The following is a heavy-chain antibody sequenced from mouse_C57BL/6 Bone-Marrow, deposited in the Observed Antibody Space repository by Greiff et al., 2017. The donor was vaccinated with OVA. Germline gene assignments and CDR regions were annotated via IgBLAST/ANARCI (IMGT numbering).Heavy chain of an antibody. CDR3: TELRYAMDY. V-gene: IGHV1-15*01. CDR1: GYTFTDYE. D-gene: IGHD1-1*01. Sequence: QVQLQQSGAELVRPGASVTLSCKASGYTFTDYEMHWVKQTPVHGLEWIGAIDPEPGGTAFNQKFKGKAILTADKSSSTAYMELRSLTSEDSAVDYCTELRYAMDYWGQGTSVTVSS. CDR2: IDPEPGGT. J-gene: IGHJ4*01.